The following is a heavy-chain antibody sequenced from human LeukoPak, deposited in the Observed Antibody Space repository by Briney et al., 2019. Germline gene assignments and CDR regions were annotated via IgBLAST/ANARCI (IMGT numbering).Heavy chain of an antibody. CDR2: MYYSGST. D-gene: IGHD3-22*01. J-gene: IGHJ4*02. CDR3: ARDRGDYDSSGYYGYFDY. V-gene: IGHV4-39*07. Sequence: PSETLSLTCTVSGGSISSSSHYWGWIRQPPGKGLEWIGSMYYSGSTYYNPSLKSRVTISVDTSKNQFSLRLSSVTAADTAVYYCARDRGDYDSSGYYGYFDYWGQGALVTVSS. CDR1: GGSISSSSHY.